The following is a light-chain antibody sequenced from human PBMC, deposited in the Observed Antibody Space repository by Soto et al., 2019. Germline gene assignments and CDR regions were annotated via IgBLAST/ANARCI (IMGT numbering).Light chain of an antibody. Sequence: EVVMTQSPATLSVSPGERVTLSCRASQSINAHLSWYQQKPGQAPSLLIHGASTRATGIPARFSGSGFGIEFIHTISSLQSDEFAVYYCQQYNTWLWTFGQGTKVE. V-gene: IGKV3-15*01. CDR2: GAS. CDR1: QSINAH. J-gene: IGKJ1*01. CDR3: QQYNTWLWT.